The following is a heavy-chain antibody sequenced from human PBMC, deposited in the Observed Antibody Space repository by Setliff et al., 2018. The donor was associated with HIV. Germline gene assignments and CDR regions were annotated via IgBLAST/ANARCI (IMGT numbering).Heavy chain of an antibody. D-gene: IGHD3-16*01. V-gene: IGHV3-13*01. J-gene: IGHJ6*02. CDR1: GFTFSSYD. CDR3: AREIRTVYTGGHYFYGIDV. Sequence: PGESLKISCEASGFTFSSYDFHWVRQAAGKGLEWVSAIGTGGDTYVDSVKGRFTISRENARNSLYLQMNSLRAGDTAVYYCAREIRTVYTGGHYFYGIDVWGQGTAVTAP. CDR2: IGTGGDT.